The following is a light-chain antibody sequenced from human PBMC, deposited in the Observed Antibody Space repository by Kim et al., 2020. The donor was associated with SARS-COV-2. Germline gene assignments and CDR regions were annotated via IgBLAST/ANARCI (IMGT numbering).Light chain of an antibody. CDR1: NIGSKN. V-gene: IGLV3-9*01. Sequence: SYELTQPPSVSVAPGQTARITCGGNNIGSKNVHWYQQKPGQAPVLVIYRDSNRPSGIPERFSGSNSGNTATLTISRAQAGDEADYYCQVWDSSTGGVFGGGTQLTVL. J-gene: IGLJ2*01. CDR2: RDS. CDR3: QVWDSSTGGV.